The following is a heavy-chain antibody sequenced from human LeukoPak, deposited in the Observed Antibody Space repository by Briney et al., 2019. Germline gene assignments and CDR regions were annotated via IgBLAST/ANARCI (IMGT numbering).Heavy chain of an antibody. CDR2: ISSSATTK. V-gene: IGHV3-48*03. D-gene: IGHD6-13*01. CDR3: ARALPSSWYFFDY. Sequence: GASLKISCAASGFTFFSYEMYWVRQAPGKGLEWVSYISSSATTKYYADSVKGRFTISRDNAKSSLYLQMNSLRVDDTAVYYCARALPSSWYFFDYWGQGALVTVSS. CDR1: GFTFFSYE. J-gene: IGHJ4*02.